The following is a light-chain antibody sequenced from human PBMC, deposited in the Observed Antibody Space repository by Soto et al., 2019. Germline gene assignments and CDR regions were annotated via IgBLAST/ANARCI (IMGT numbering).Light chain of an antibody. CDR1: QSVSSY. J-gene: IGKJ1*01. V-gene: IGKV3-11*01. Sequence: EIVLTQSPATLSLSPGERATLSCRASQSVSSYLAPYQHKPGQAPRLLIYDASNRATGIPDRFSGSGSGTDFTLTRSSIGPEDFAVYYCQQRSNWPPWTFGQGTKVEIK. CDR3: QQRSNWPPWT. CDR2: DAS.